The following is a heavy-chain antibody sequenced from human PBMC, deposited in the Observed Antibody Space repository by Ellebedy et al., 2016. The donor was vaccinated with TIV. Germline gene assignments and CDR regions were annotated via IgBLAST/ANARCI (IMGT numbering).Heavy chain of an antibody. CDR3: AKGGYSDINGYARCDY. D-gene: IGHD3-22*01. CDR1: GFTFSRYA. J-gene: IGHJ4*02. CDR2: ISTDGNYK. V-gene: IGHV3-30*04. Sequence: GESLKISXAASGFTFSRYAMHWVRQAPGKGLEWVAAISTDGNYKYFADSVQGRFTISRDNSKNTLSLEMSSLRAEDTAVYYCAKGGYSDINGYARCDYWGQGTLVTVSS.